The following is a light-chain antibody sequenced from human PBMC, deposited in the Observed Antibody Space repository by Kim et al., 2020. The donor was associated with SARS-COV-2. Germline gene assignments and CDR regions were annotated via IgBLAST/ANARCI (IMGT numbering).Light chain of an antibody. CDR2: KAS. CDR1: QSIGTW. V-gene: IGKV1-5*03. Sequence: ASVGDRVTITCRASQSIGTWLAWYQQKPGKAPKVLIYKASTLESGVPSRFSGSGSGTEFTLTISDLQTDDFATYYCQQYNSYILTFGGGTKVEIK. CDR3: QQYNSYILT. J-gene: IGKJ4*01.